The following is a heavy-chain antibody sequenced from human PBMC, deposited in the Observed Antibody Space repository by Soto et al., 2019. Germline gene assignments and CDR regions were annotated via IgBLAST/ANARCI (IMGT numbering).Heavy chain of an antibody. D-gene: IGHD2-15*01. V-gene: IGHV3-33*01. CDR1: GFTFSSYG. J-gene: IGHJ4*02. CDR2: IWYDGSNK. CDR3: ARDSSAGCSGGSCYSYFDY. Sequence: QVQLVESGRGVVQPGRSLRLSCAASGFTFSSYGMHWVRQAPGKGLEWVAVIWYDGSNKYYADSVKGRFTISRDNSKNTLYLQRNSLRAEDTAVYYCARDSSAGCSGGSCYSYFDYWCQGTLVTVSS.